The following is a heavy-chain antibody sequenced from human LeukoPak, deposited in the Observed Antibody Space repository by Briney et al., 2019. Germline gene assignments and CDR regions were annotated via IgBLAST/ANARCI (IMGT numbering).Heavy chain of an antibody. D-gene: IGHD1-1*01. CDR1: GASVSSYF. V-gene: IGHV4-59*02. CDR3: ARTRGCVWYDGCWFDP. CDR2: IYYSGST. J-gene: IGHJ5*02. Sequence: SETLSLTWAVSGASVSSYFWTWIRQPPGKGLEWIGYIYYSGSTNYNPSLKSRVTISVDTSKNQSSLKLSSLTVADTAVYYCARTRGCVWYDGCWFDPWGQGTLVTVSS.